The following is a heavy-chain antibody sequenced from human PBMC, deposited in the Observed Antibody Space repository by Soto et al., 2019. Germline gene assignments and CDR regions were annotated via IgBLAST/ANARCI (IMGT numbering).Heavy chain of an antibody. CDR1: GFTFSDYY. CDR3: ARDRAFCGGDCYPGYFDY. D-gene: IGHD2-21*02. V-gene: IGHV3-11*06. Sequence: GGSLRLSCAASGFTFSDYYMSWIRQAPGKGLEWVSYISGTSSYTNYADSVKGRFTISRDNAKKSLYLDMSSLRAEDTAVYYCARDRAFCGGDCYPGYFDYWGQGILVTVSS. J-gene: IGHJ4*02. CDR2: ISGTSSYT.